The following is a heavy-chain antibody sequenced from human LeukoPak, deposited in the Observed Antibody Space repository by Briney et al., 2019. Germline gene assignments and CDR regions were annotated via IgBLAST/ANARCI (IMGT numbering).Heavy chain of an antibody. D-gene: IGHD3-10*01. CDR3: AREDRASGRGLDP. J-gene: IGHJ5*02. Sequence: SETLSLTCTVSGGSISPYYWSWIRQAAGKGLEWNGRIYVDGSTNYNPSLKSRVTMSVDTSKNQFSLNLSSVTAADTAVYYCAREDRASGRGLDPCGQGTLVTVSS. CDR2: IYVDGST. CDR1: GGSISPYY. V-gene: IGHV4-4*07.